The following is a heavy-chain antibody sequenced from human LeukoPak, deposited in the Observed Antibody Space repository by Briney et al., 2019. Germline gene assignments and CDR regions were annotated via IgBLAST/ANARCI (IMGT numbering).Heavy chain of an antibody. D-gene: IGHD2-15*01. CDR3: ARDAYVGYCSGGSCYTYYFDY. Sequence: GGSLRLSCAASGFTFSSYGMHWVRQAPGKGLEWVAVISYDGSNKYYADSVKGRFTISRDNSKNTLYLQMNSLRAEDTAVYYCARDAYVGYCSGGSCYTYYFDYWGQGTLVTVSS. J-gene: IGHJ4*02. CDR1: GFTFSSYG. V-gene: IGHV3-30*03. CDR2: ISYDGSNK.